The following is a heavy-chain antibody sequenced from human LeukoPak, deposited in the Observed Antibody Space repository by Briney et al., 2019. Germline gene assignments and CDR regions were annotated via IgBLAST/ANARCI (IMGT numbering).Heavy chain of an antibody. Sequence: PGGSLRLSCAASGFTFSSYAMSWVRQAPGKGLEWVSSISSSSSYIYYADSVKGRFTISRDNAKNSLYLQMNSLRAEDTAVYYCAREDGVDYYGSGSYYNRDYWGQGTLVTVSS. J-gene: IGHJ4*02. CDR1: GFTFSSYA. CDR2: ISSSSSYI. CDR3: AREDGVDYYGSGSYYNRDY. V-gene: IGHV3-21*01. D-gene: IGHD3-10*01.